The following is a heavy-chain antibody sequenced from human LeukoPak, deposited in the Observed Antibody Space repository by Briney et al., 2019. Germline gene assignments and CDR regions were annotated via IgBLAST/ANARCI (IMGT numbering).Heavy chain of an antibody. CDR3: ASSPTYYYYYGMDV. CDR1: GYTFTCYG. Sequence: GASVKVSCKASGYTFTCYGISWVRQAPGQGLEWMGWISAYNGNTNYAQKLQGRVTMTTDTSTSTAYMELRSLRSDDTAVYYCASSPTYYYYYGMDVWGQGTTVTVSS. CDR2: ISAYNGNT. J-gene: IGHJ6*02. V-gene: IGHV1-18*01.